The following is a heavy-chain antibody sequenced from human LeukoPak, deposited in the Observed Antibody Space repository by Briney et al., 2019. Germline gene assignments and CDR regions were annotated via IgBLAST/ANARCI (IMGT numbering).Heavy chain of an antibody. J-gene: IGHJ4*02. CDR1: GGSISSYY. D-gene: IGHD3-10*01. CDR3: ARMVGLNYGSGIADY. V-gene: IGHV4-59*08. Sequence: PSETLSLTCTVSGGSISSYYWSWIRQPPGKGLEWIWYIYYSESTNYNPSLKSRVTISVDTSKNQFSLKLSSVTAADTAVYYCARMVGLNYGSGIADYWGQGTLVTVSS. CDR2: IYYSEST.